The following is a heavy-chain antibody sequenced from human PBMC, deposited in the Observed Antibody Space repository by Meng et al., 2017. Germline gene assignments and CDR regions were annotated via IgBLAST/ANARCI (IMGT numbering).Heavy chain of an antibody. D-gene: IGHD4-17*01. CDR3: ASLHYGQYYFDY. CDR2: IYYSGST. CDR1: GGSISSYY. V-gene: IGHV4-59*01. Sequence: GSLRLSCTVSGGSISSYYWSWIRQPPGKRLEWIGYIYYSGSTNYNPSLKSRITISVDTSRNQFSLKLSSVTAADTAVYYCASLHYGQYYFDYWGQGTLVTVSS. J-gene: IGHJ4*02.